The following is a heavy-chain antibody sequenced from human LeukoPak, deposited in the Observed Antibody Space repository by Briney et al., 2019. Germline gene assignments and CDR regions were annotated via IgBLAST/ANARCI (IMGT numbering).Heavy chain of an antibody. D-gene: IGHD3-10*01. CDR3: VRGGEWGGINFDY. Sequence: GGSLRLSCAASGFTISSYSMNWVRQAPGKGLEWVSSISSSSSYIYYADSVKGRFTISRDNAKNSLYLQMNSLRAEDTAVYYCVRGGEWGGINFDYWGQGTLVTVSS. CDR2: ISSSSSYI. V-gene: IGHV3-21*01. CDR1: GFTISSYS. J-gene: IGHJ4*02.